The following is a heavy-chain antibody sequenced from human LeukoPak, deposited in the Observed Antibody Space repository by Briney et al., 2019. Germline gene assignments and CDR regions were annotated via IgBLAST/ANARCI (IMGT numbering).Heavy chain of an antibody. CDR1: GDRVSTNSAA. D-gene: IGHD6-19*01. J-gene: IGHJ5*02. Sequence: SQTLSLSCVISGDRVSTNSAAWNWIRQAPSRGLEWVGRTYYRSKWYNDCAVSVKSRITINVDTSKNQFSLQLKSVTPEDTAVYYCARDSISGWDIPNTNWFDPWGQGTLVTVSS. V-gene: IGHV6-1*01. CDR2: TYYRSKWYN. CDR3: ARDSISGWDIPNTNWFDP.